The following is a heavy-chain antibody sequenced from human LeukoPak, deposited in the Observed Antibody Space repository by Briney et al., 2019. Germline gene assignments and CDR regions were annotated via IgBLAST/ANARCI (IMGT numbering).Heavy chain of an antibody. CDR3: ITPLPYSAQ. CDR2: SIGSGGSA. CDR1: GFTFSTNT. Sequence: GGSLRLSCVASGFTFSTNTMNWIRQAPGKGLEWVSGSIGSGGSAFYADSVKGRFSISRDTSKNTLFLHMNNLRAGDTAVYYCITPLPYSAQGGQGTLVTVSS. D-gene: IGHD2-21*01. J-gene: IGHJ4*02. V-gene: IGHV3-23*01.